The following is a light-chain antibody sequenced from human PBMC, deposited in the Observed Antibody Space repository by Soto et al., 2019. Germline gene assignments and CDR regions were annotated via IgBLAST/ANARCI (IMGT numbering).Light chain of an antibody. CDR2: SNN. CDR3: AAWDVSLNGRV. V-gene: IGLV1-44*01. Sequence: QAVVTQPPSASGTPGQRVTISCSGSSSNIGSNTVNWYQQLPGTAPKLLIYSNNQRPSGVPDRFSGSKSGTSASLAISGLQSEDEADYYCAAWDVSLNGRVFGGGTKLTVL. CDR1: SSNIGSNT. J-gene: IGLJ3*02.